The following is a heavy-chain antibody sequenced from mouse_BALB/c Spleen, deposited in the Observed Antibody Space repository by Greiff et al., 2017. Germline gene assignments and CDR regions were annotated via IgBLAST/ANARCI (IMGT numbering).Heavy chain of an antibody. Sequence: EVKLVESGGGLVQPGGSLKLSCAASGFTFSSYTMSWVRQTPAKRLEWVAYISNGGGCTYYPDTVKGRFTISRDNAKNTLYLQMSSLKSEDTAMYYCARRTGTSWFAYWGQGTLVTVSA. CDR2: ISNGGGCT. J-gene: IGHJ3*01. V-gene: IGHV5-12-2*01. D-gene: IGHD4-1*01. CDR1: GFTFSSYT. CDR3: ARRTGTSWFAY.